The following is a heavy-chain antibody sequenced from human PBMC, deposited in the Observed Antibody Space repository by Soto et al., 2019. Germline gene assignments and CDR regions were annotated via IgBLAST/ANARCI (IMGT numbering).Heavy chain of an antibody. V-gene: IGHV4-30-2*01. D-gene: IGHD4-4*01. J-gene: IGHJ3*01. CDR2: IYNSGST. CDR1: GGYISGGYYS. Sequence: PSETLSLTGAVSGGYISGGYYSWSWIRQPPGKGLEWIGFIYNSGSTYYNSSLKSRVTISVDRSKNPFFLNLTSVTAAEKEGDYCAPYRNFFQLWGQGAKVTVSS. CDR3: APYRNFFQL.